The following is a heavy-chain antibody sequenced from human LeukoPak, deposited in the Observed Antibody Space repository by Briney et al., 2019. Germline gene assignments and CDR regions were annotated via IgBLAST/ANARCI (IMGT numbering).Heavy chain of an antibody. CDR1: GGSISSGGYY. CDR2: IYYSGST. Sequence: PSQTLSLTCTVSGGSISSGGYYWSCIRQHPGKGLEWIGYIYYSGSTYYNPSLKSRVTISVDTSKNQFSLKLSSVTAADTAVYYCARDYYGSGSYSPSTHNWFDPWGQGTLVTVSS. J-gene: IGHJ5*02. V-gene: IGHV4-31*03. CDR3: ARDYYGSGSYSPSTHNWFDP. D-gene: IGHD3-10*01.